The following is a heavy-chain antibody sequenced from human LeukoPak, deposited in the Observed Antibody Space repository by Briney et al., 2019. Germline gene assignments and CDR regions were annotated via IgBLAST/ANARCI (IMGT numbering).Heavy chain of an antibody. V-gene: IGHV3-30*18. CDR2: ISYDGSNQ. D-gene: IGHD1-26*01. Sequence: GSLRLSCAASGFTFSSYWMSWVRQAPGKGLEWVAVISYDGSNQYYADSVKGRFTISRDNSKNTLYLQMNSLRADDTAVYYCAKVGKWQLLQYFFDYWGQGTLVTVSS. CDR1: GFTFSSYW. J-gene: IGHJ4*02. CDR3: AKVGKWQLLQYFFDY.